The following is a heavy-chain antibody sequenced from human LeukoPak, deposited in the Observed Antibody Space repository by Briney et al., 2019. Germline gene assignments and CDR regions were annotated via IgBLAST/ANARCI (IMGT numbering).Heavy chain of an antibody. CDR1: GGTFSSYA. V-gene: IGHV1-69*06. CDR2: IIPIFGTA. D-gene: IGHD5-18*01. J-gene: IGHJ3*02. Sequence: ASVKVSCKGSGGTFSSYAISWVRQAPGQGLEWVGGIIPIFGTANYAQKFQGRVTITADKSTSTAYMELSSLRSEDTAVYYCARLSVGTAMARDAFDIWGQGTMVTVSS. CDR3: ARLSVGTAMARDAFDI.